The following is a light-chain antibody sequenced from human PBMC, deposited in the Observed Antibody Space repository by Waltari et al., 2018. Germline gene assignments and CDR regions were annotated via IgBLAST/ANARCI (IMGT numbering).Light chain of an antibody. CDR1: NSNIGRHF. J-gene: IGLJ2*01. CDR2: TDN. CDR3: AAWDDSPSGHVV. Sequence: SVLTQPPSASGAPGQRVTISCSGSNSNIGRHFVYWYQQLPGTAPKLLIYTDNQGTTEVPDQGSAYKAGTSASLAIRGMRSEDEADYYCAAWDDSPSGHVVFGGGTRLTVL. V-gene: IGLV1-47*02.